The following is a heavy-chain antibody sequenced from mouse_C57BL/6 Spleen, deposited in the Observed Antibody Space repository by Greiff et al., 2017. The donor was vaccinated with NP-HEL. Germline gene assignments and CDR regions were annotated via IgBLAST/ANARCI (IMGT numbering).Heavy chain of an antibody. J-gene: IGHJ2*01. D-gene: IGHD4-1*01. V-gene: IGHV5-6*02. CDR2: ISSGGSYP. CDR3: ARRNWDDFDY. Sequence: EVKMMESGGDLVKPGGSLKLSCAASGFTFSSYGMSWVRQTPDKRLEWVATISSGGSYPYYPDSVKGRFTISRDNAKNTLYLQMSSLKSEDTAMYYCARRNWDDFDYWGQGTTLTVSS. CDR1: GFTFSSYG.